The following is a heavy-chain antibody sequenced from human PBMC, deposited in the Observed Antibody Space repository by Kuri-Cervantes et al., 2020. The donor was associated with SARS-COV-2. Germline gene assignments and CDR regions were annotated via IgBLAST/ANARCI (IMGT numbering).Heavy chain of an antibody. CDR3: ARATLVRYFDC. CDR2: SFYSGST. V-gene: IGHV4-39*01. CDR1: GGSITSDYL. Sequence: GSLRLSCTVSGGSITSDYLWGWIRQPPGKGLEWIGNSFYSGSTFYNPSLKSRVTISVDTSKNQFSLELSSVTAADTAVYDCARATLVRYFDCLSQGTTVTVSS. J-gene: IGHJ4*03. D-gene: IGHD2-2*01.